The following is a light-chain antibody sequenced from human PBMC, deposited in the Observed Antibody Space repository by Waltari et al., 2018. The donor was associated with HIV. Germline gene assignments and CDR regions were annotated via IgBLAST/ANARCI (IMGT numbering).Light chain of an antibody. CDR2: DNN. CDR3: GTWDSSLGAVV. Sequence: QSVLTQPPSVSAAPGQKVTISCSGSSSNIGNNYVSWYQQLPGTDPKLLIYDNNKRPSGIPDRFSGSKSGTSATLGITGLQTGDEADYYCGTWDSSLGAVVFGGGTKLTVL. CDR1: SSNIGNNY. V-gene: IGLV1-51*01. J-gene: IGLJ2*01.